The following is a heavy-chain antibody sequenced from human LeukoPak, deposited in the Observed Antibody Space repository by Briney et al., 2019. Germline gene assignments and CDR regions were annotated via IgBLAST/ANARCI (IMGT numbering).Heavy chain of an antibody. Sequence: GESLKISCKGSGYSFTSYWIGWVRQMPGKGLEWMGIIWPGDSDTRYSPSFQGQVIMSADESISTAYLQWSSLKASDTAMYYCARRLRDSGGYFLYNFDYWGQGTLVTVSS. CDR2: IWPGDSDT. CDR3: ARRLRDSGGYFLYNFDY. V-gene: IGHV5-51*01. CDR1: GYSFTSYW. D-gene: IGHD3-22*01. J-gene: IGHJ4*02.